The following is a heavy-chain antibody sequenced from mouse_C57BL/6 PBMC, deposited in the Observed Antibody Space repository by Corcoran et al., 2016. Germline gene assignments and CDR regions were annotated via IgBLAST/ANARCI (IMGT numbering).Heavy chain of an antibody. J-gene: IGHJ1*03. Sequence: QIQLVQSGPELKKPGETVKISCKASGYTFTTYGLSWVKQAPGKGLKWMGWINTYSGVPTSDDDFKGRFAFSLETSASTAFLQINNLENEDTATYFCARDSNWYSDVWGTGTTVTVSS. CDR1: GYTFTTYG. V-gene: IGHV9-3*01. CDR2: INTYSGVP. D-gene: IGHD2-5*01. CDR3: ARDSNWYSDV.